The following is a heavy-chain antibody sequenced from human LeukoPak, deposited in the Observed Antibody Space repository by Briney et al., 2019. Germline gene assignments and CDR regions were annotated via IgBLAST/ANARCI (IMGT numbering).Heavy chain of an antibody. J-gene: IGHJ1*01. D-gene: IGHD3-16*01. Sequence: GGSLRLSCGACGFTFNTACVAGLPHAPGKGVECVVSIRSKSDGGTTYYAAPVKGRFTISRDNSKNTLYLQMKSLKIEDTALYYCNTDLRFWGQGTLVTVSA. CDR2: IRSKSDGGTT. CDR3: NTDLRF. V-gene: IGHV3-15*01. CDR1: GFTFNTAC.